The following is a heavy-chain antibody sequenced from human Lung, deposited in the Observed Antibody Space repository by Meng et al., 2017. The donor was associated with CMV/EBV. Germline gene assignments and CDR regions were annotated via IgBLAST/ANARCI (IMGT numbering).Heavy chain of an antibody. J-gene: IGHJ5*02. CDR3: ARVSLTLGYGYSKYFDP. CDR2: IWHIGRP. D-gene: IGHD5-18*01. CDR1: IRTDDYV. V-gene: IGHV4-30-4*06. Sequence: IRTDDYVWSWIRQHPGKGLEWSGNIWHIGRPFYDPYIRSRVSIAKDTYKNHFSLRLITVTAADKAVYYWARVSLTLGYGYSKYFDPWGPGNLVTVSS.